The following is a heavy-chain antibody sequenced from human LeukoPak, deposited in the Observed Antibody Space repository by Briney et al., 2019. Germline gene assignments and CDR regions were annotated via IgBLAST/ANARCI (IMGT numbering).Heavy chain of an antibody. Sequence: PSETLSLTCAVYGGSFSGYYWTWIRQPPGKGLEWIGEINHRGNTNYNPSLESRVAISADTSKNHFSLNLSSVTAADTAVYYCASGRYDRRGSYDLVQTKAFDYWGQGTLVTVSP. CDR1: GGSFSGYY. D-gene: IGHD3-22*01. J-gene: IGHJ4*02. CDR2: INHRGNT. CDR3: ASGRYDRRGSYDLVQTKAFDY. V-gene: IGHV4-34*01.